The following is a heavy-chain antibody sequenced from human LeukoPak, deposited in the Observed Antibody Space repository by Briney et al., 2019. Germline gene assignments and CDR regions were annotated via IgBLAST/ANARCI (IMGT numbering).Heavy chain of an antibody. J-gene: IGHJ4*02. V-gene: IGHV4-4*09. CDR1: GGSISSYY. Sequence: SETLSLSCTVSGGSISSYYWSWIRQPPGKGLEWIGYIYTSGSTNYNPSLKSRVTISVDTSKNQFSLKLSSVTAADTAVYYCARGGLGTFDYWGQGTLVTVSS. CDR3: ARGGLGTFDY. D-gene: IGHD3/OR15-3a*01. CDR2: IYTSGST.